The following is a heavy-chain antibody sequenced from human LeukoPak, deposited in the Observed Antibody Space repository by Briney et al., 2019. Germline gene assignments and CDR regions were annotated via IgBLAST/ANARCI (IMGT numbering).Heavy chain of an antibody. D-gene: IGHD2/OR15-2a*01. Sequence: GSLRLSCAASRFTFTSYGMHWVRPAPGNGLEWVAYVRYDGGSNSYADSVKGRFSISRDNSKNTLYLEMNGLRAEDTAVYYCVRGWGSTVYASAFDVWGQGTMVTVSS. CDR2: VRYDGGSN. V-gene: IGHV3-30*02. CDR1: RFTFTSYG. CDR3: VRGWGSTVYASAFDV. J-gene: IGHJ3*01.